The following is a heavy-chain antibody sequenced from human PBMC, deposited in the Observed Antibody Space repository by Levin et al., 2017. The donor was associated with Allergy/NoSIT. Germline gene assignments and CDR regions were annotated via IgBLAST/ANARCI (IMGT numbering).Heavy chain of an antibody. CDR1: GFSFNNYW. J-gene: IGHJ6*02. V-gene: IGHV3-74*01. CDR3: VRGRARVDNFYYNYDGMDA. D-gene: IGHD3-3*01. Sequence: GGSLRLSCAASGFSFNNYWMHWVRQAPGKGLVWVARVHSDGTRRSYADSVKGRLTISRDNTKNTLYLDMHSLRADDTAVYYCVRGRARVDNFYYNYDGMDAWGQGTMVTVSS. CDR2: VHSDGTRR.